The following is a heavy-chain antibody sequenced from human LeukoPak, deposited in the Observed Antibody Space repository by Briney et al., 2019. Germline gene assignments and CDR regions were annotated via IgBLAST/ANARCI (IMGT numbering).Heavy chain of an antibody. CDR1: GFTLSRYW. CDR2: IKQDGSEI. V-gene: IGHV3-7*01. Sequence: GGSLRLPCTDSGFTLSRYWMSWVRQAPGKRLEWVANIKQDGSEIFYADSVKGRFTISRDNAKNSLFLQMNSLRAEDTAIYYCARDLRSDSGYSPLDYWGQGILVTVAS. CDR3: ARDLRSDSGYSPLDY. J-gene: IGHJ4*02. D-gene: IGHD3-22*01.